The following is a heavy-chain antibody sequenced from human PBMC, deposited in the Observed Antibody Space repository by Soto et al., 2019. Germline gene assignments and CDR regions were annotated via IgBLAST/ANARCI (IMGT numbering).Heavy chain of an antibody. Sequence: VGSLRLSCVVSGFTFNNYGINWVRQAPGKGLEWVSTVSKSDYTYYSDSVKGRFTISRDNAKNTVSLQMNTLRAEDTAVYYCAREDSIIIPAVSDFWGQGTLVTVSS. J-gene: IGHJ4*02. CDR1: GFTFNNYG. CDR3: AREDSIIIPAVSDF. V-gene: IGHV3-21*04. CDR2: VSKSDYT. D-gene: IGHD2-2*01.